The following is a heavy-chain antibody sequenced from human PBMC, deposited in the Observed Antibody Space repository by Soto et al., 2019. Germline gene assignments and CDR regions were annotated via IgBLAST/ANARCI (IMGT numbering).Heavy chain of an antibody. Sequence: GGSLRLSCAASGFTFSSYWMHWVRQAPGKGLVWVSRINSDGSSTSYADSVKGRFTISRDNAKNTLYLQMNSLRAEDTAVYYCARDIRGIAVAGTPFDYWGQRTLVPVSS. CDR3: ARDIRGIAVAGTPFDY. CDR2: INSDGSST. D-gene: IGHD6-19*01. CDR1: GFTFSSYW. V-gene: IGHV3-74*01. J-gene: IGHJ4*02.